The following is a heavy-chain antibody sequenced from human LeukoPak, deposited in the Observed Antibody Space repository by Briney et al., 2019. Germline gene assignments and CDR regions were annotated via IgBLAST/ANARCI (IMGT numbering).Heavy chain of an antibody. CDR1: DGSINSHY. CDR2: IFHGGT. D-gene: IGHD6-13*01. Sequence: PAETLSLTCTVSDGSINSHYWSWIRQPPGKGLEWIGYIFHGGTNYNPSLMSRVTMSIDTSRDQFSLRLSSVTAADTAIYYCASRPAGSTWYGVFDYWSQGTLVTVSS. CDR3: ASRPAGSTWYGVFDY. J-gene: IGHJ4*02. V-gene: IGHV4-59*11.